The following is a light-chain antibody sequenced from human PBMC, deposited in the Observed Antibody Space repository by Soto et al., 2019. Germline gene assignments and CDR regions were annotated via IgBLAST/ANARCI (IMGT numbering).Light chain of an antibody. Sequence: EIVMTQSPATLSVSPGERATLSCRASQTVSSSLAWYQQKPVQAPRLLIYGASTRATGIPARFSGSGSGTEFTLTISSLQSEDFAVYYCQQYNNWPPLTFGGGTKVEIK. J-gene: IGKJ4*01. CDR3: QQYNNWPPLT. CDR2: GAS. V-gene: IGKV3-15*01. CDR1: QTVSSS.